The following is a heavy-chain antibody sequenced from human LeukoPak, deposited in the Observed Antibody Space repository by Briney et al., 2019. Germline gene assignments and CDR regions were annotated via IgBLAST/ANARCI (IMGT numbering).Heavy chain of an antibody. CDR2: ISSSGSTI. D-gene: IGHD3-10*02. Sequence: PGGSLRLACAASGFTFSSYEMNWVRQAPGEGLGWVSYISSSGSTIYYADSVKGRFTISRDNANNSLYLQMDSLRAEDTAVYYCAELGITMIGGVWGKGTTVTISS. J-gene: IGHJ6*04. V-gene: IGHV3-48*03. CDR3: AELGITMIGGV. CDR1: GFTFSSYE.